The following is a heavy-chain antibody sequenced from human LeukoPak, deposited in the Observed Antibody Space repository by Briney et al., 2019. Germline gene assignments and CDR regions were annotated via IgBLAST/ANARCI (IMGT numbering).Heavy chain of an antibody. CDR2: INPNSGGT. CDR1: GYTFTGYY. CDR3: ARVVLGRIVVRLGLGY. J-gene: IGHJ4*02. V-gene: IGHV1-2*02. Sequence: ASVKVSCKASGYTFTGYYMHWVRQAPGQGLEWMGWINPNSGGTNYAQKFQSRVTMTRDTSISTAYMELSRLRSDDTVVYYCARVVLGRIVVRLGLGYWGQGTLVTVSS. D-gene: IGHD3-22*01.